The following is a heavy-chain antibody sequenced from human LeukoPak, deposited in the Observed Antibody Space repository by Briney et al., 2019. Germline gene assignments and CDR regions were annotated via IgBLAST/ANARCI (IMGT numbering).Heavy chain of an antibody. D-gene: IGHD4-17*01. Sequence: SETLSLTCAVYGGSFSGYYWSWIRQPPGKGLEWIGEINHSGSTNYNPSLKSRVTISVDTSKNQFSLKLSSVTAADTAVYYCASPRHYGDASQDDFDIWGQGTMVTVSS. CDR3: ASPRHYGDASQDDFDI. CDR2: INHSGST. J-gene: IGHJ3*02. CDR1: GGSFSGYY. V-gene: IGHV4-34*01.